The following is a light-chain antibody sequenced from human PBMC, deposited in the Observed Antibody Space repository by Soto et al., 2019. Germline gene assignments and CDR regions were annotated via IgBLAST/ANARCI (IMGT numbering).Light chain of an antibody. CDR1: NIGSKN. Sequence: SYELTQPPSVSVAPGQTARVTCGGNNIGSKNVQWYQQKPGQAPVLVVYDDDRRPSGIPERFSGSNSGNTATLTISRVEAGDEADYYCQVWGSSSDHPLVFGTGTKVTVL. V-gene: IGLV3-21*02. J-gene: IGLJ1*01. CDR2: DDD. CDR3: QVWGSSSDHPLV.